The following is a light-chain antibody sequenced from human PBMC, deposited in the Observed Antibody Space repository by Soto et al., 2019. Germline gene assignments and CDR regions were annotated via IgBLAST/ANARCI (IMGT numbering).Light chain of an antibody. CDR3: QQSYSTRLT. CDR1: QSISSY. V-gene: IGKV1-39*01. CDR2: AAS. Sequence: DIQMTQSPSSLSASLGDGVTVTCRASQSISSYLSWYQQKPGKAPKLLIYAASSLQSGVPSRFSGSGSGTDFTLTISSLQPEDFATYYCQQSYSTRLTFGGGTKVDIK. J-gene: IGKJ4*01.